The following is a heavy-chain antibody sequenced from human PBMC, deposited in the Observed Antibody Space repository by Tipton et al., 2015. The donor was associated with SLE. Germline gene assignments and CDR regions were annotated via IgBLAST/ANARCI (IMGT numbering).Heavy chain of an antibody. CDR3: ARLTSDDYGDSPSDY. V-gene: IGHV1-18*01. CDR1: GSTFTSYG. J-gene: IGHJ4*02. D-gene: IGHD4/OR15-4a*01. CDR2: ISAYNGNT. Sequence: QLVQSGAEVKKPGASVKVSCKASGSTFTSYGISWVRQAPGQGLEWVGWISAYNGNTNYAQKLQGRVTMTTDTSTSTAYMELRSLRSDDTAVYYCARLTSDDYGDSPSDYWGQGTLVTVSS.